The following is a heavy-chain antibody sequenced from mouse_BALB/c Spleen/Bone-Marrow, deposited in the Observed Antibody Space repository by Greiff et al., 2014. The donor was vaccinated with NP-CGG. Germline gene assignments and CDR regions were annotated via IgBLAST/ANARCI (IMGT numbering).Heavy chain of an antibody. CDR3: ARRNWEAMDY. CDR1: GYTFTSHW. CDR2: INPSTGHT. Sequence: VQLQQSSAELATPGASVKMSCQASGYTFTSHWMQWVKQRPGQGLEWIGYINPSTGHTEYDQKFKDKATLTADKSSSTAYMQLSSLTSEDSAVYYCARRNWEAMDYSGQGTSVPVSS. J-gene: IGHJ4*01. V-gene: IGHV1-4*01. D-gene: IGHD4-1*01.